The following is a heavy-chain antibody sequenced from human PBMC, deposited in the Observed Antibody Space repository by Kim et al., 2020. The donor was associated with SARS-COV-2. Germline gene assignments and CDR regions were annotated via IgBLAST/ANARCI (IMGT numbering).Heavy chain of an antibody. D-gene: IGHD4-17*01. Sequence: YADSVKGRFTISRDNSKNTLYLQMNSLRAEDTAVYYCAKDYYGNYYGMDVWGQGTTVTVSS. V-gene: IGHV3-33*06. CDR3: AKDYYGNYYGMDV. J-gene: IGHJ6*02.